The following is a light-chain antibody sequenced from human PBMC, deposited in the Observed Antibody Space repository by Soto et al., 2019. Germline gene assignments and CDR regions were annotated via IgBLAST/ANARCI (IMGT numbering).Light chain of an antibody. CDR1: QSISSNY. CDR2: GAS. V-gene: IGKV3-20*01. J-gene: IGKJ4*01. Sequence: EIVLTQSPGTLSLSPGEGATLSCRASQSISSNYLAWYQQKPGQAPRLVIYGASSRATGIPDRFSGSGSGTDFTLTISRLEPEDFAVYYCQQYGSSPPLTFGGGTKVDIK. CDR3: QQYGSSPPLT.